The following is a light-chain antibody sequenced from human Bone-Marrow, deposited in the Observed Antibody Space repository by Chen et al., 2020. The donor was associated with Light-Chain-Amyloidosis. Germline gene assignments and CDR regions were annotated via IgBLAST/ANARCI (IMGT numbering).Light chain of an antibody. V-gene: IGLV2-23*02. CDR1: SSDVGSYNL. CDR3: CSYAGSSTLV. Sequence: QSALTQPASVSGSPGQSITISCTGTSSDVGSYNLVPWYQQHPGTAPKFMIYEVNKRPSGVSNPFSGSKSGKTASLTISGLQAEDEADYYCCSYAGSSTLVFGGGTKVTVL. CDR2: EVN. J-gene: IGLJ3*02.